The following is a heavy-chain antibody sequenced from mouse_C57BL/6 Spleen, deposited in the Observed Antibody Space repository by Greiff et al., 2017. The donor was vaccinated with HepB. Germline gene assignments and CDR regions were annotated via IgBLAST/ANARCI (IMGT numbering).Heavy chain of an antibody. J-gene: IGHJ4*01. CDR3: ARRWLLREGAMVY. CDR2: IDPSDSYT. D-gene: IGHD2-3*01. V-gene: IGHV1-59*01. Sequence: QVQLKQPGAELVRPGTSVKLSCKASGYTFTSYWMHWVKQRPGQGLEWIGVIDPSDSYTNYNQKFKGKATLTVDTSSSTAYMQLSSLTSEDSAVYYCARRWLLREGAMVYWGQGTSVTVSS. CDR1: GYTFTSYW.